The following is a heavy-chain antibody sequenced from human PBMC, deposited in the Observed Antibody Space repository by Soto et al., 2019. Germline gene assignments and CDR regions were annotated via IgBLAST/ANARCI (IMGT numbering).Heavy chain of an antibody. CDR1: GGTFSSYT. Sequence: GASVKVSCKASGGTFSSYTISWVRQAPGQGLEWMGRIIPILGIANYAQKFQGRVTITADKSTSTAYMELSSLRSEDTAVYYCARDFWSTQYVNPLTGYYYMDVWGKGTTVTVSS. CDR2: IIPILGIA. D-gene: IGHD3-3*01. CDR3: ARDFWSTQYVNPLTGYYYMDV. J-gene: IGHJ6*03. V-gene: IGHV1-69*04.